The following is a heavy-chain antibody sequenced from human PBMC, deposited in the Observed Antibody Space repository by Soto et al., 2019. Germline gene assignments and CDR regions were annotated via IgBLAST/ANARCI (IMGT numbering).Heavy chain of an antibody. CDR1: GGSFTGYY. J-gene: IGHJ3*02. CDR3: VIGGLAARYDNSSYDVFDI. D-gene: IGHD3-22*01. V-gene: IGHV4-34*01. Sequence: PSETLSLTCAVYGGSFTGYYWTWIRQTPGKGQEWIGEINYRGSSYYNPSLESRISMAVDTSKNQFSLNMISVTTADTAVYYCVIGGLAARYDNSSYDVFDIWGQGTLVTVSS. CDR2: INYRGSS.